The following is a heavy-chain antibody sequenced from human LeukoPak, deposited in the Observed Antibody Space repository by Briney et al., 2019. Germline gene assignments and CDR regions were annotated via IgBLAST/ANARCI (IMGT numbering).Heavy chain of an antibody. CDR3: ARHPVTTVVTNLDY. J-gene: IGHJ4*02. D-gene: IGHD4-23*01. CDR1: GGSISSSSYY. V-gene: IGHV4-39*01. CDR2: IYYSGST. Sequence: SETLSLTCTVSGGSISSSSYYWGWIRQPPGKGLEWIGSIYYSGSTYYNPSLKSRVTISVDTSKNQFSLKLSSVTAADTAVYYCARHPVTTVVTNLDYWGQGTLVTVSS.